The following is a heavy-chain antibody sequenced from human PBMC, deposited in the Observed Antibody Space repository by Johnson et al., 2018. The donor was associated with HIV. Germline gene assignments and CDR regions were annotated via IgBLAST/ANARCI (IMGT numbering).Heavy chain of an antibody. D-gene: IGHD3/OR15-3a*01. V-gene: IGHV3-7*05. CDR2: IKQDGREN. Sequence: VQLVESGGGVVQTGTSLRLSCAASGFTFSSYWICWVRQAPGKGLEWVANIKQDGRENYYVDSVKGRFTITRDNAKNSLYLQINSLRAEDTAVYYCAREGLGEDAFDIWGQGTMVTASS. CDR3: AREGLGEDAFDI. CDR1: GFTFSSYW. J-gene: IGHJ3*02.